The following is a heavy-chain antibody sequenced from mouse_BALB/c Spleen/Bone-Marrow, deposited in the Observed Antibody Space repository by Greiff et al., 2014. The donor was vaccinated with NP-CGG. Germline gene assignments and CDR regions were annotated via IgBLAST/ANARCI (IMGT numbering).Heavy chain of an antibody. D-gene: IGHD1-1*01. CDR2: IDPANGNT. J-gene: IGHJ3*01. CDR3: ANYYYGSSLFAY. Sequence: EVKLEESGAELVKPGASVKLSCTASGFNIKDTYMHWVKQRPEQGLEWIGRIDPANGNTKYDPKFQGKATITADTSSNTAYLRLSSLTSEDTAVYYCANYYYGSSLFAYWGQGTLVTVSA. V-gene: IGHV14-3*02. CDR1: GFNIKDTY.